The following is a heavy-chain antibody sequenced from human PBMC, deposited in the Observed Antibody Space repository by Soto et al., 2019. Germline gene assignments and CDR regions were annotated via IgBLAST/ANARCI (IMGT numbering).Heavy chain of an antibody. CDR2: IHYSGRT. D-gene: IGHD6-13*01. Sequence: QLQLRESGPGLVRPSETLSLTCTVSGAPRSNSGYSWGWIRQPPGKGLEWIGRIHYSGRTSYSPSLRSRVTISVDTPESQFSLRLDSVTAADTAVYYCARRLSYGVAGAGTLFEFWGQGTLVIVSS. J-gene: IGHJ4*02. V-gene: IGHV4-39*01. CDR1: GAPRSNSGYS. CDR3: ARRLSYGVAGAGTLFEF.